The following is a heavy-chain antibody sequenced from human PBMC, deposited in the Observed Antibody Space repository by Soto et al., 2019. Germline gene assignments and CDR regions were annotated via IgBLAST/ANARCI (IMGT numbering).Heavy chain of an antibody. D-gene: IGHD2-2*01. CDR3: ARDGIVVVPAARYYYYGMDV. V-gene: IGHV4-34*01. CDR1: GGSFSGYY. J-gene: IGHJ6*02. CDR2: INHSGST. Sequence: SETLSLTCAVYGGSFSGYYWSWIRQPPGKGLEWIGEINHSGSTNYNPSLKSRVTISVDTSKNQFSLKLSSVTAADTAVYYCARDGIVVVPAARYYYYGMDVWGQGTTVTVSS.